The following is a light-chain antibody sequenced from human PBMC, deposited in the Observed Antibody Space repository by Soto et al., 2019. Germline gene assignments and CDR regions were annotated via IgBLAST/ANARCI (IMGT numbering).Light chain of an antibody. V-gene: IGKV1-39*01. CDR1: QSSARY. J-gene: IGKJ2*01. CDR3: HRTYNVPYT. Sequence: DIQMTQSPSSLSASVGDRVTITCRASQSSARYLNWYQQKSGKAPKFLMYATSHLQSGVPSRFSGSGSGTEFTLTISGLQREDVGSYDCHRTYNVPYTVGQGTKLEIE. CDR2: ATS.